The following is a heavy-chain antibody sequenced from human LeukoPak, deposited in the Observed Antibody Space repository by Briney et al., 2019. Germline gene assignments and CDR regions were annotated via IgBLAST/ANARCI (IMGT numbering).Heavy chain of an antibody. CDR3: ARTYDFGRGPPGDAFDN. D-gene: IGHD3-3*01. J-gene: IGHJ3*02. Sequence: GGSLRLSCGGSGFTFKSFSMHWVRQAPGKGLEWVSYIDGNSGIKYYADSVQGRFTISRDNAQDSVFLQMTSLRVDDTAVYYCARTYDFGRGPPGDAFDNWGQGTLVTVPS. CDR1: GFTFKSFS. CDR2: IDGNSGIK. V-gene: IGHV3-48*01.